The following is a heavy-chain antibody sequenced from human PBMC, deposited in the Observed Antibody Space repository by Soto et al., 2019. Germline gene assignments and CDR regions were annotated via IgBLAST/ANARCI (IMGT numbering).Heavy chain of an antibody. Sequence: ASVKVSCKASGYTFTSYDINWVRQANGQGLEWMGWMNPNSGNTGYAQKFQGRVTMTRNTSISTAYMELSSLRSEDTAVYYCARGDSITIFGVVIIFWGQGTLVTVSS. CDR2: MNPNSGNT. CDR3: ARGDSITIFGVVIIF. J-gene: IGHJ4*02. D-gene: IGHD3-3*01. CDR1: GYTFTSYD. V-gene: IGHV1-8*01.